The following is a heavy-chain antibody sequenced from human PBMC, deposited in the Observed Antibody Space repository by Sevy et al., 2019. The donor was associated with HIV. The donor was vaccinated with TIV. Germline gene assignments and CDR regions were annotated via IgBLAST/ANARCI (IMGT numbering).Heavy chain of an antibody. CDR1: GFTVSTNY. Sequence: GGSLRLSCAASGFTVSTNYMSWVRQAPGKGLEWVSVIYSGGNTYYEDSVKGRFTISRDKSKNTLYLQMNTLTPEDTAMYYCARGYHGDYLYYFDSWGQGTLVTVSS. CDR3: ARGYHGDYLYYFDS. D-gene: IGHD4-17*01. J-gene: IGHJ4*02. V-gene: IGHV3-53*01. CDR2: IYSGGNT.